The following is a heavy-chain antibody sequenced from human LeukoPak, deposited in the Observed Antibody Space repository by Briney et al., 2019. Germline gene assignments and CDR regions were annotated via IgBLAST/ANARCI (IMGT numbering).Heavy chain of an antibody. CDR3: ARDQAYYDSSGYAWYFDY. V-gene: IGHV3-30-3*01. CDR2: ISYDGSNK. Sequence: PGRSLRLSCAASGFTFSSYAMHWVRQAPGKGLEWVAVISYDGSNKYYADSAKGRFTISRDNSKNTPYLQMNSLRAEDTAVYYCARDQAYYDSSGYAWYFDYWGQGTLVTVSS. CDR1: GFTFSSYA. J-gene: IGHJ4*02. D-gene: IGHD3-22*01.